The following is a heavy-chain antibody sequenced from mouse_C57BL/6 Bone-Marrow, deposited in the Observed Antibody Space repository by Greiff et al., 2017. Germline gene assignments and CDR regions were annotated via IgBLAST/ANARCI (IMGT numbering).Heavy chain of an antibody. D-gene: IGHD2-4*01. J-gene: IGHJ2*01. V-gene: IGHV14-2*01. CDR3: VLIYYDYDAVGDY. Sequence: VQLQQSGAELVKPGASVKLSCTASGFNIKDYYMHWVKQRPEQGLEWIGRIDPEDGDTKYAPKFKGKATITADTSSNTAYLQLSSLTSEDTAVYYCVLIYYDYDAVGDYWGQGTTLTVSS. CDR1: GFNIKDYY. CDR2: IDPEDGDT.